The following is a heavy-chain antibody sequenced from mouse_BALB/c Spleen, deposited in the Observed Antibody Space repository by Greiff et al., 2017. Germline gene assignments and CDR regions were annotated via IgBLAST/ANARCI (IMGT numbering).Heavy chain of an antibody. V-gene: IGHV1-69*01. CDR1: GYTFTDYW. Sequence: QVQLQQPGAELVMPGASVKMSCKASGYTFTDYWMHWVKQRPGQGLEWIGAIDTSDSYTSYNQKFKGKATLTVDESSSTTYMQLSSLTSEDSAVYYCARGEKDSYPLYAMDYWGQGTSVTVSS. CDR2: IDTSDSYT. D-gene: IGHD2-12*01. J-gene: IGHJ4*01. CDR3: ARGEKDSYPLYAMDY.